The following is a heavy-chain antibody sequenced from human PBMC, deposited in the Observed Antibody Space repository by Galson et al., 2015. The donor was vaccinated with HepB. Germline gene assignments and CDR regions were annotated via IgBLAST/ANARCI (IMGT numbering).Heavy chain of an antibody. CDR1: GSILSSYS. CDR3: ATNTPAAVMRAYGMDV. J-gene: IGHJ6*02. Sequence: SLRVSCAASGSILSSYSMNWVRQAPGRGLEWVSSMSSSTNYIYYADSVKGRFTVSIDNAKNSLFLQMNSLRAEDTAVYYCATNTPAAVMRAYGMDVWGQGTAVTVSS. V-gene: IGHV3-21*01. D-gene: IGHD2-2*01. CDR2: MSSSTNYI.